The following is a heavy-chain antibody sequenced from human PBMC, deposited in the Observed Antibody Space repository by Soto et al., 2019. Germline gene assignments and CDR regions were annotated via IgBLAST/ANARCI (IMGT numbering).Heavy chain of an antibody. Sequence: SVKVSCTVSGYTLTELSMHWVRQAPGKGLEWMGGFDPEDGETIYAQKFQGRVTMTEDTSTDTAYMELSSLRSEDTAVYYCATKGRWYVGYYYYGMDVWGQGTTVTVSS. D-gene: IGHD6-13*01. CDR3: ATKGRWYVGYYYYGMDV. CDR1: GYTLTELS. J-gene: IGHJ6*02. V-gene: IGHV1-24*01. CDR2: FDPEDGET.